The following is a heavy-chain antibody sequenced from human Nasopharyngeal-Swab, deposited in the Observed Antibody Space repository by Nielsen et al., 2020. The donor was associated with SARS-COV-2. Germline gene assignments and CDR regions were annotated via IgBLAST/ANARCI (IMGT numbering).Heavy chain of an antibody. J-gene: IGHJ4*02. CDR2: ISAYNGNT. Sequence: VRQAPGQGLEWMGWISAYNGNTNYAQKLQGRVTMTTDTSTSTAYMELRSLRSDDTAVYYCASPGQGDVDYWGQGTLVTVSS. V-gene: IGHV1-18*01. CDR3: ASPGQGDVDY. D-gene: IGHD3-16*01.